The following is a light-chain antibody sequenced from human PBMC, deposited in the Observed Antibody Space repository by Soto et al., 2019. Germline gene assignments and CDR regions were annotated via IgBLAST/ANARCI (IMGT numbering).Light chain of an antibody. CDR1: QDVSNY. Sequence: DIQMTQSPSSLSSSVGDRVSITCQASQDVSNYLNWYQQKLGKAPKXLIYDASNLETGVPSRFSGSGSGTYFSFTISSLQPEDFATYYCQQYSNLITFGQGTRLEIK. CDR2: DAS. J-gene: IGKJ5*01. V-gene: IGKV1-33*01. CDR3: QQYSNLIT.